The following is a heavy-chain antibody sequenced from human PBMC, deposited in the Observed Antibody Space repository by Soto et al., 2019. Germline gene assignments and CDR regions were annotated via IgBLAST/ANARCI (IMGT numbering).Heavy chain of an antibody. D-gene: IGHD1-7*01. Sequence: SETLSLTCTVSGDSIGSGNKYWSWIRQAPGKGLEWIGYIFSSGTTYYNPSLKSRLTMSLDTSQNQFSLKLNSVTAADTAVYFCGRESGETWDYEAYWGQGTPVTVSS. J-gene: IGHJ4*02. CDR3: GRESGETWDYEAY. CDR1: GDSIGSGNKY. CDR2: IFSSGTT. V-gene: IGHV4-30-4*02.